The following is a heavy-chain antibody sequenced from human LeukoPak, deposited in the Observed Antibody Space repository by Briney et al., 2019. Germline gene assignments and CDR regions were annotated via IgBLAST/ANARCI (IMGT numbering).Heavy chain of an antibody. J-gene: IGHJ4*02. CDR1: GFTFSIYG. Sequence: GGSLRLSCAASGFTFSIYGMSWVRHAPGKGLEWVSAISGSGGRTYNADSMKGRFTISRDNSKNTLYLQMNSLRVEDTAVYYCARDMMGATLYFDSWGQGTLVTVSS. V-gene: IGHV3-23*01. D-gene: IGHD1-26*01. CDR3: ARDMMGATLYFDS. CDR2: ISGSGGRT.